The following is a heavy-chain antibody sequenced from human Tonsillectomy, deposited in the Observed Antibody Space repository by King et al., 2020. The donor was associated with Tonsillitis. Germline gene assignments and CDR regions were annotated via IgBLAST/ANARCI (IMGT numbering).Heavy chain of an antibody. V-gene: IGHV4-59*08. J-gene: IGHJ3*01. CDR1: GGSITGHY. CDR2: FHYSGSR. Sequence: QLQESGPGLVKPSETLSLTCTVSGGSITGHYWSWIRQPPGKALEWIGIFHYSGSRNHNPSLKSRVTISGDTSKNQFSLLLTSVTAADTAVYYCAGHAWGDGYNYAFDFWGQGTMVTVSS. CDR3: AGHAWGDGYNYAFDF. D-gene: IGHD5-24*01.